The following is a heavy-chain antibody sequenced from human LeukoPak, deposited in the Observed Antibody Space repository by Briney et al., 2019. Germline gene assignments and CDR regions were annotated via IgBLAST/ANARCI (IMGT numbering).Heavy chain of an antibody. V-gene: IGHV3-15*01. J-gene: IGHJ4*02. CDR1: GFTFTNAW. D-gene: IGHD2-15*01. CDR2: IKSRTDGGTT. Sequence: GGSLRLSCAASGFTFTNAWMTWVRQAPGKGLEWVGRIKSRTDGGTTDYAAAMKGRFTISRGDSKKTLYLQINSLKTKDTAVYYCSTGISGGNYWGQGTLVTVSS. CDR3: STGISGGNY.